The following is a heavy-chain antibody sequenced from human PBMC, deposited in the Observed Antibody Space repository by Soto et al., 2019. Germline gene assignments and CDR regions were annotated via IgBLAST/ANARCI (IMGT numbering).Heavy chain of an antibody. CDR3: ARRGATLQSAFDI. D-gene: IGHD1-26*01. J-gene: IGHJ3*02. CDR2: IYPGDSDT. CDR1: GYSFTSYW. Sequence: PGESLKISCKCSGYSFTSYWIGWVRQMPGKGLEWMGIIYPGDSDTRYSPSFQGQVTISADKSISTAYLQWSSLKASDTAMYYCARRGATLQSAFDIWGQGTMVTGSS. V-gene: IGHV5-51*01.